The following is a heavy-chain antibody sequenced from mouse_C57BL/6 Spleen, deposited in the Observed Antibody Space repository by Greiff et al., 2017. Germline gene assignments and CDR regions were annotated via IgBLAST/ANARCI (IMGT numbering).Heavy chain of an antibody. J-gene: IGHJ1*03. CDR1: GYTFTDYN. CDR2: INPNNGGT. V-gene: IGHV1-22*01. Sequence: EVQLQESGPELVKPGASVKMSCKASGYTFTDYNMHWVKQSHGKSLEWIGYINPNNGGTSYNQKFKGKATLTVNKSSSTAYMELRSLTSEDSAVYYCARKMIRGYFDVWGTGTTVTVSS. CDR3: ARKMIRGYFDV. D-gene: IGHD2-4*01.